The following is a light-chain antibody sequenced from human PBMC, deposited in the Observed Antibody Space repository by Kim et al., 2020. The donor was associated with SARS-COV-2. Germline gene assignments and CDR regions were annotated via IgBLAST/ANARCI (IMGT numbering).Light chain of an antibody. CDR3: QHYNSYPIT. CDR1: QSISSW. J-gene: IGKJ2*01. CDR2: KAS. Sequence: DIQMTQSPSTLSASVGDIVTITCRASQSISSWLAWYQQKPGKAPKVLIYKASSLESGVPSRFSGSGSGTEFTLTISSLQPDDFATYYCQHYNSYPITFGQGTKLESK. V-gene: IGKV1-5*03.